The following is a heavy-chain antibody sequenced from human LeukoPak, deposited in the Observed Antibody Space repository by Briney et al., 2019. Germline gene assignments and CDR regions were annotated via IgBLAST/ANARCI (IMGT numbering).Heavy chain of an antibody. Sequence: GGSLRLSCAVSGFTSSNAWMSWVRQAPGKGLEWVGRIKSKTDGGTTDYPAPLKGRFTISRDDSKNTLYLQMNSLKTEDSAVYYCTSGGHYFDPWGQGTLVTVSS. CDR3: TSGGHYFDP. CDR1: GFTSSNAW. D-gene: IGHD1-26*01. J-gene: IGHJ5*01. V-gene: IGHV3-15*01. CDR2: IKSKTDGGTT.